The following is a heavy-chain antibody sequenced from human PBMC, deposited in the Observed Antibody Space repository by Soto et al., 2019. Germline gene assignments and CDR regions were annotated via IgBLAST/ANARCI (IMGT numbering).Heavy chain of an antibody. D-gene: IGHD6-19*01. V-gene: IGHV3-23*01. Sequence: PGGSLRLSCAASGFTIINYAMNWVRQAPGKGLEWVSGLSGSGTSTYYADSVKGRFTISRDNSRDTLFLQMNSLTAEDTAVYYCAKATTNGGWFNPFDSWGQGALVTVSS. CDR1: GFTIINYA. J-gene: IGHJ4*02. CDR3: AKATTNGGWFNPFDS. CDR2: LSGSGTST.